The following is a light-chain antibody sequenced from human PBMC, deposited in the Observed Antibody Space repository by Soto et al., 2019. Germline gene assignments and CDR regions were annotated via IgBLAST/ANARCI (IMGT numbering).Light chain of an antibody. CDR1: QTVLLSSNNKNY. Sequence: DIVMTQSPDSLAVPLGERATINCKSSQTVLLSSNNKNYLGWYQQKPGQAPKLLIYWASTRESGVPDRFSGSGSGTDFTLTISSLQAEDVAVYYCQQYFRTPLTFGGGTQVEIK. CDR3: QQYFRTPLT. CDR2: WAS. J-gene: IGKJ4*01. V-gene: IGKV4-1*01.